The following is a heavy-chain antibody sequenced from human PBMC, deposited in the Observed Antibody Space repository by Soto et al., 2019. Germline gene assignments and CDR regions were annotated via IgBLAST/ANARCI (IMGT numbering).Heavy chain of an antibody. CDR2: VNPTMSMS. D-gene: IGHD5-18*01. V-gene: IGHV1-69*02. J-gene: IGHJ4*02. Sequence: KVSCKPSGATLLFYTSNWVRRPPGQGLKWMGRVNPTMSMSNYAQKFKGRVTLPADKSPSPATMDLRSLGPEAPPCYYFATRYGSGYQAYDYWGQRSLVSGSS. CDR1: GATLLFYT. CDR3: ATRYGSGYQAYDY.